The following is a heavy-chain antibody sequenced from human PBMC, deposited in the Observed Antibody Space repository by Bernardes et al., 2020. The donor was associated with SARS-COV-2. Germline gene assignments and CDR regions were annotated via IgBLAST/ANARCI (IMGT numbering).Heavy chain of an antibody. Sequence: ASVKVSCTASGYTFTGYYMHWVRQTPGQGLEWMGWIKPNSGGTNYAQKFQGRVTMTRDTSISTAYMELSRLRSDDTAVYYCARDPSLSIAAHPDYWGQGTLVTVSS. J-gene: IGHJ4*02. D-gene: IGHD6-6*01. CDR3: ARDPSLSIAAHPDY. CDR1: GYTFTGYY. CDR2: IKPNSGGT. V-gene: IGHV1-2*02.